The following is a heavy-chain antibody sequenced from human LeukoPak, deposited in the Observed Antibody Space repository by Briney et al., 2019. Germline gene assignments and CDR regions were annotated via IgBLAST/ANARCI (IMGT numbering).Heavy chain of an antibody. Sequence: PSETLSLTCAVSGGSISSGGYSWSWIRQPPGKGLEWIGYIYHSGSTNYNPSLKSRVSISVDTSKNQFSLKLSSVTAADTAVYYCARGLALTEFDYWGQGTLVTVSS. CDR2: IYHSGST. J-gene: IGHJ4*02. V-gene: IGHV4-30-2*01. D-gene: IGHD6-19*01. CDR1: GGSISSGGYS. CDR3: ARGLALTEFDY.